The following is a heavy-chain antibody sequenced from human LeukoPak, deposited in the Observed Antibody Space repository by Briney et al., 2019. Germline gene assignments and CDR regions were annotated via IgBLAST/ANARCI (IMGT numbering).Heavy chain of an antibody. Sequence: ASVKVSCKASAYSFTGFYMHWVRQAPGQGLQWMGWIDPNSGGTNYAQKFQGRVTMTRDTSISTAYMELSGLRSNDTAVYYCARRGYVGTSWPFDYWGQGSLVTVSS. CDR3: ARRGYVGTSWPFDY. CDR1: AYSFTGFY. V-gene: IGHV1-2*02. D-gene: IGHD6-13*01. CDR2: IDPNSGGT. J-gene: IGHJ4*02.